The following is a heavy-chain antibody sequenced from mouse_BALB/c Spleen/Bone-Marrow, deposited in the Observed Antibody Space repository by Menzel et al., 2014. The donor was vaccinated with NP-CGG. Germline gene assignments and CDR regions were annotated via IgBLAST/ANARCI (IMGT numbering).Heavy chain of an antibody. D-gene: IGHD2-3*01. CDR1: GFTFSSYS. CDR2: ITSGGNYT. CDR3: ARRQIYDGYYYAMDY. V-gene: IGHV5-9-1*01. J-gene: IGHJ4*01. Sequence: DVMLVESGGGLVKPGGSLKLSCAASGFTFSSYSMSWVRQTPEKRLEWVATITSGGNYTYYPDSVKGRITISRDNAKNPLYLQMSSLRSEDTAMYYCARRQIYDGYYYAMDYWGQGTSVTVSS.